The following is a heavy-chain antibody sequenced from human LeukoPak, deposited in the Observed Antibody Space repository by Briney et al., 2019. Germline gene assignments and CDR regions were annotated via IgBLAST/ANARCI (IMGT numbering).Heavy chain of an antibody. J-gene: IGHJ4*02. Sequence: ASVKVSCKASGYSFSTYTMNWVRQAPGQRLEWMGWINAGNGNTKYSQKFQGRVTITWDTSASTAYMEMRSLRPEDTAVYYCAREIDRDDYNRFFDYWGQGTLVTVSS. D-gene: IGHD5-24*01. CDR2: INAGNGNT. CDR3: AREIDRDDYNRFFDY. CDR1: GYSFSTYT. V-gene: IGHV1-3*01.